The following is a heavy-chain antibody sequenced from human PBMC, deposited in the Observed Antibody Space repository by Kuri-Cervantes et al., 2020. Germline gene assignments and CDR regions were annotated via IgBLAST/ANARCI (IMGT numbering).Heavy chain of an antibody. CDR2: ISTGSGTI. V-gene: IGHV3-48*02. J-gene: IGHJ6*02. Sequence: GGSLRLSCAASGFTFSSYAMNWVRQTPGKGLEWLSYISTGSGTIYYADSVRGRFTISRDDAKNSLNLQMNSLRDEDTAVYYCARGHSSGWYAGSNYGLDVWGQGTTVTVSS. CDR1: GFTFSSYA. D-gene: IGHD6-19*01. CDR3: ARGHSSGWYAGSNYGLDV.